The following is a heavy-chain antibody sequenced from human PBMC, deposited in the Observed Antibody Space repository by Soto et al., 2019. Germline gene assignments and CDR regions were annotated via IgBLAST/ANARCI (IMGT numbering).Heavy chain of an antibody. CDR3: ARATFFRKGYYDDTDYYFFDY. Sequence: QLQLQESASGLVKPSQTLSLTCAVSGGSISSGGFSWTWIRQPPGKGLEFIGYIYYSGGTYYNPSLKSRVTKSVDRSKNQFSLRLSSVTAADTAVYYCARATFFRKGYYDDTDYYFFDYWGQGTLVTVSS. CDR2: IYYSGGT. CDR1: GGSISSGGFS. V-gene: IGHV4-30-2*01. D-gene: IGHD3-22*01. J-gene: IGHJ4*02.